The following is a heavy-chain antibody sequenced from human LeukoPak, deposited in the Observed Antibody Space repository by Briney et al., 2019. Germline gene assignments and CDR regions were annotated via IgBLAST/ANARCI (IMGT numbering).Heavy chain of an antibody. CDR3: ARDLGIVGATTSYYYYMDV. V-gene: IGHV1-69*05. CDR2: IIPIFGTA. D-gene: IGHD1-26*01. Sequence: SVKVSCKASGGAFSSYAISWVRQAPGQGLEWMGRIIPIFGTANYAQKFQGRVTITTDESTSTAYMELSSLRSEDTAVYYCARDLGIVGATTSYYYYMDVWGKGTTVTVSS. J-gene: IGHJ6*03. CDR1: GGAFSSYA.